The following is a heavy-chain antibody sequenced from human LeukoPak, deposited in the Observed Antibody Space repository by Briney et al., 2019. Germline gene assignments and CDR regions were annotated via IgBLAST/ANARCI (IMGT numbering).Heavy chain of an antibody. J-gene: IGHJ4*02. V-gene: IGHV1-2*02. CDR3: ARSSIAAPRYDY. CDR1: GYTFTGYY. Sequence: ASVEVSCKASGYTFTGYYMHWVRQAPGQGLEWMGWINPNSGGTNYAQKFQGRVTMTRDTSISTAYMELSRLRSDDTAVYYCARSSIAAPRYDYWGQGTLVTVSS. D-gene: IGHD6-6*01. CDR2: INPNSGGT.